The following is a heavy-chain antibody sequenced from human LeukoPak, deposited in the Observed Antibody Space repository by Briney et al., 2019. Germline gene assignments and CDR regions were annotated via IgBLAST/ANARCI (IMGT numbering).Heavy chain of an antibody. CDR1: GFTFDDYT. J-gene: IGHJ4*02. D-gene: IGHD2-2*02. CDR2: ISWDGGST. Sequence: GGSQRLSCAASGFTFDDYTMHWVRQAPGKGLEWVSLISWDGGSTYYADSVKGRFTISRDNSKNSLYLQMNSLRTEDTALYYCAKAVPIPRRYYFDYWGQGTLVTVSS. CDR3: AKAVPIPRRYYFDY. V-gene: IGHV3-43*01.